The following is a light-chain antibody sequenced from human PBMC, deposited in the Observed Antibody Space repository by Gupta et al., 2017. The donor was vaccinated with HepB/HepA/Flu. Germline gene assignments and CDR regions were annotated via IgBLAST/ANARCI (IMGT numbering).Light chain of an antibody. CDR3: QRRSSLAST. CDR2: YAS. CDR1: QSIGSN. Sequence: EIVLTQSPDFQSVTPKEKVTITCRASQSIGSNLHWYQQKPDQSPKVLVKYASLYGSGVPSRFTHTRSGTDFTLTMKSLVAEDTTVNYCQRRSSLASTFRQESKAEI. J-gene: IGKJ1*01. V-gene: IGKV6D-21*02.